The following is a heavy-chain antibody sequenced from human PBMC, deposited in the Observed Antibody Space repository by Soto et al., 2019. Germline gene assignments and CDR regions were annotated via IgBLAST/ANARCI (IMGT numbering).Heavy chain of an antibody. Sequence: SEKLAITFNGSARSINTRTYLRGGIRRPPRKGREWIGDIYYVGSTFYNPSLKSRVTISVDTSKSQFSLNLNSVTAADTAVYFCARPDRDYRAGDYRYYFDYWGQG. CDR1: ARSINTRTYL. CDR2: IYYVGST. D-gene: IGHD3-10*01. J-gene: IGHJ4*02. V-gene: IGHV4-39*01. CDR3: ARPDRDYRAGDYRYYFDY.